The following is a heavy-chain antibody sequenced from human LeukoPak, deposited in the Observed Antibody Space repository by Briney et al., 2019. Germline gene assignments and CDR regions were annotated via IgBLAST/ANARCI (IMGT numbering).Heavy chain of an antibody. J-gene: IGHJ4*02. CDR1: GYTFTNND. D-gene: IGHD2-21*02. Sequence: ASVKVSCKTSGYTFTNNDIHWVRQAPGQALEWMGWMHPDTGDTGYAQKFQGRVIMTRDTSISTAYMELSSLRPDDTAVYYCARHFGTADNFDYWGQGTLLIAYS. CDR2: MHPDTGDT. V-gene: IGHV1-8*01. CDR3: ARHFGTADNFDY.